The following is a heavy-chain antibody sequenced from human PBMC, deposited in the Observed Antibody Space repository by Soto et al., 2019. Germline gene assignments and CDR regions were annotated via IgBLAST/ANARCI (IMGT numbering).Heavy chain of an antibody. CDR2: ISWNSGSI. J-gene: IGHJ4*02. Sequence: GGSLRLSCAASGFTFDDYAMHWVRQAPGKGLEWVSGISWNSGSIGYADSVKGRFTISRDNAKNSLYLQMNSLRAEDTALYYCAKDTARIAVAGGGYFDYWGQGTLVTVSS. CDR1: GFTFDDYA. D-gene: IGHD6-19*01. CDR3: AKDTARIAVAGGGYFDY. V-gene: IGHV3-9*01.